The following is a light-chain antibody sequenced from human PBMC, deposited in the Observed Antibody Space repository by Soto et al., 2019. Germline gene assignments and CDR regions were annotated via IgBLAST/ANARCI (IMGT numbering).Light chain of an antibody. CDR2: AAS. CDR1: QSNTSY. V-gene: IGKV1-39*01. J-gene: IGKJ4*01. CDR3: QQSYSTLGLT. Sequence: DIQMPQSPSSLSASVGDRVTITCRASQSNTSYLNWYQQKPGKAPKLLIYAASSFQSGVPSRFSGSGSGTDFTLTISSLQREDFATYYCQQSYSTLGLTFGGWTKVEIK.